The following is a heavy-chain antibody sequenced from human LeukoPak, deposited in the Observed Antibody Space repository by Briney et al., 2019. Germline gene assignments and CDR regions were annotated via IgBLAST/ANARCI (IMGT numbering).Heavy chain of an antibody. D-gene: IGHD6-13*01. J-gene: IGHJ6*02. CDR3: AREEYSISWTPTYYYYGMDV. Sequence: SVKVSCKASGGTFSSYAISWVRQAPGQGLEWMGGIIPIFGTANYAQKFQGRVTITADESTSTAYMELSSLRSEDTAVYYCAREEYSISWTPTYYYYGMDVWGQGTTVTVSS. CDR1: GGTFSSYA. V-gene: IGHV1-69*01. CDR2: IIPIFGTA.